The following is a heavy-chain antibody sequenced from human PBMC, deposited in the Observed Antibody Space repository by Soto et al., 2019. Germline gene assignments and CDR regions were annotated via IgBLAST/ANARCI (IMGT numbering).Heavy chain of an antibody. V-gene: IGHV4-30-4*01. Sequence: QVQLQESGPGLVKPSQILSLTWTVSDGSISSGDYYWSWIRQPPGKGLEWIGYIYYSGSTYYNPSLKSRVTISVDTSKNQFPLKLSSVTAADTAVYYCASHDYAHYGLDVWGQGTTVTVS. D-gene: IGHD4-17*01. CDR2: IYYSGST. J-gene: IGHJ6*02. CDR1: DGSISSGDYY. CDR3: ASHDYAHYGLDV.